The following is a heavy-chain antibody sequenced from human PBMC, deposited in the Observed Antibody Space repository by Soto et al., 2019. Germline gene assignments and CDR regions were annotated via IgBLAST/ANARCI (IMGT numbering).Heavy chain of an antibody. J-gene: IGHJ4*02. CDR1: GGTFSNYV. Sequence: SVKVSCKASGGTFSNYVVNWVRQAPGQGLEWMGRIIPISGAANYAQKFQGRVTITADKSTSTSYMELSSLRSEDTAVYYCARVIKDYYDSSGYHTDYWGQGTLVTVSS. D-gene: IGHD3-22*01. V-gene: IGHV1-69*06. CDR2: IIPISGAA. CDR3: ARVIKDYYDSSGYHTDY.